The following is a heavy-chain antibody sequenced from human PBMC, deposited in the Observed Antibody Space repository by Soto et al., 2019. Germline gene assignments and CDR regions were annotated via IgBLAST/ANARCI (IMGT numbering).Heavy chain of an antibody. V-gene: IGHV1-18*01. J-gene: IGHJ5*02. CDR3: ATTPGHLWELSSRVWFDP. Sequence: ASVKVSCKASGYTFTSYGISWVRQAPGQGLEWMGWISAYNGNTNYAQKLQGRVTMTTDTSTSTAYMELRSLRSDDTAVYYCATTPGHLWELSSRVWFDPWGQGTLVPVSS. CDR1: GYTFTSYG. CDR2: ISAYNGNT. D-gene: IGHD3-16*02.